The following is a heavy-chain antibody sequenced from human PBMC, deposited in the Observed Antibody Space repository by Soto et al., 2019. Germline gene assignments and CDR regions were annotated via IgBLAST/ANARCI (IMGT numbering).Heavy chain of an antibody. CDR3: AKEGYYYDSSGYYTDY. V-gene: IGHV3-23*01. Sequence: EVQLLESGGGLVQPGGSLRLSCAASGFTFSSYAMSWVRQAPGKGLEWVSAISGSGGSTYYADSVKGRFTMSRDNSKNPLYLQMNSLRAEDTAVYYCAKEGYYYDSSGYYTDYWGQGTLVTVSS. J-gene: IGHJ4*02. CDR2: ISGSGGST. CDR1: GFTFSSYA. D-gene: IGHD3-22*01.